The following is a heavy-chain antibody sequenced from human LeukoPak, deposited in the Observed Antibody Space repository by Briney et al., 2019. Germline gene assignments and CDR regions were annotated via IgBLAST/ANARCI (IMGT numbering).Heavy chain of an antibody. CDR1: GGSISTYY. D-gene: IGHD3-22*01. Sequence: SEALSLTCTVSGGSISTYYWSWIRQPPGKGLEWMGHIYYSGSTNYNPSLKSRVTIAVDSTKNHFSQKLSSVAAADTAEYYCTRNYDSSGYTTFGYWGRGTLVTVSS. J-gene: IGHJ4*02. CDR3: TRNYDSSGYTTFGY. V-gene: IGHV4-59*01. CDR2: IYYSGST.